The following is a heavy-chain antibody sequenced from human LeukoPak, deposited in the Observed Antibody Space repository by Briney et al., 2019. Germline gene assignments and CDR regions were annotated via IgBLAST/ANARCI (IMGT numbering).Heavy chain of an antibody. CDR2: IYHSGST. J-gene: IGHJ4*02. D-gene: IGHD3/OR15-3a*01. CDR3: ARRRDSRDYFDY. CDR1: GYSISSGYY. V-gene: IGHV4-38-2*02. Sequence: SETLSLTCTVSGYSISSGYYRGWLRQPPGQGQEWIGSIYHSGSTYYHPSLKSRVTISVDTSKNQFSLKLSSVTAADTAVYYCARRRDSRDYFDYWGQGTLVTVSS.